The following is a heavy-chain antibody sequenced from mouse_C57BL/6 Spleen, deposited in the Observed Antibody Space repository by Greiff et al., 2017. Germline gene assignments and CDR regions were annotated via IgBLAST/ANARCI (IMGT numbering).Heavy chain of an antibody. CDR1: GYTFTSYW. Sequence: QVQLQQPGAELVKPGASVKLSCKASGYTFTSYWMQWVKQRPGQGLEWIGEIDPSDSYTNYNQKFKGKATLTVDTSSSTAYMQLSSLTSEDSAVYYCAINDFDYWGQGTTLTVSS. V-gene: IGHV1-50*01. J-gene: IGHJ2*01. CDR2: IDPSDSYT. CDR3: AINDFDY.